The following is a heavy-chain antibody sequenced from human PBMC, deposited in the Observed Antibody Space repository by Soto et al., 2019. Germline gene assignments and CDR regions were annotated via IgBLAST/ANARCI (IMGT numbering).Heavy chain of an antibody. J-gene: IGHJ5*01. CDR1: GRPVSSGGYY. CDR3: VRDRALDSSGHWFDS. D-gene: IGHD6-19*01. V-gene: IGHV4-31*03. CDR2: IYHIGSP. Sequence: PSETLSLTCTVSGRPVSSGGYYWTWIRQFPGKGPEWIGYIYHIGSPSYNPSLKSRLSMSLDASKNQFSLNLTSVTAADTAIYYCVRDRALDSSGHWFDSWGQGTLVTSPQ.